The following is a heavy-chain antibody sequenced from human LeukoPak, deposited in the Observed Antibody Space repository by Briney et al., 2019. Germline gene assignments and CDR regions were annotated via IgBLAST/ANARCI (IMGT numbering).Heavy chain of an antibody. Sequence: PSETLSLTCAVYGGSFSGYYWSWIRQPPGKGLEWIGEINHSGSTNYNPSLKSRVTISVDTSKNQFSLKLSSVTAADTAVYYCARVCTSLVNYYMDAWGKGTTVTVSS. CDR2: INHSGST. CDR3: ARVCTSLVNYYMDA. V-gene: IGHV4-34*01. CDR1: GGSFSGYY. D-gene: IGHD2-2*01. J-gene: IGHJ6*03.